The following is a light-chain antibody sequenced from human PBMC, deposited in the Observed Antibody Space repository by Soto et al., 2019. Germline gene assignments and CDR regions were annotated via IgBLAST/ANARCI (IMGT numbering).Light chain of an antibody. V-gene: IGLV2-23*01. J-gene: IGLJ1*01. CDR1: SSDVGRYNL. CDR2: EGT. CDR3: CSYAGSSTYV. Sequence: QSALTQPASVSGSPGQSITISCTGTSSDVGRYNLVSWYQQHPCKAPKLMIYEGTKRPSGVSNRFSGPKSGNMASLTISGLQAEDETEYYCCSYAGSSTYVFGTGTKLTVL.